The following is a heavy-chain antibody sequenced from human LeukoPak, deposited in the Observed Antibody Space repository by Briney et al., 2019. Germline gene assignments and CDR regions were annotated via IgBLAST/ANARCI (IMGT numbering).Heavy chain of an antibody. Sequence: GGSLRLSCAASGFTFDDYAMHWVRQVPGKGLEWVSGISWDSGRIGQADSVKGRFTISRDNAKNSLYLQVNSLRAEDTAFYYCAKDATSNIISVKIDYWGQGTLVTVSS. V-gene: IGHV3-9*01. CDR3: AKDATSNIISVKIDY. D-gene: IGHD2-2*01. CDR2: ISWDSGRI. CDR1: GFTFDDYA. J-gene: IGHJ4*02.